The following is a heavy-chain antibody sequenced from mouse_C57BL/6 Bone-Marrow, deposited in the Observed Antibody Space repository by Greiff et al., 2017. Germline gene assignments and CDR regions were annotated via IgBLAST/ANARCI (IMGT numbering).Heavy chain of an antibody. Sequence: EVQLVESGGGLVQPKGSLKLSCAASGFSFNTYAMNWVRQAPGKGLEWVARIRSKSNNYATYYADSVKDRFTISRDDSESMLYLQMNNLKTEDTAMYYCVRPNYDYDEGAFDYWGQGTTLTVSS. CDR2: IRSKSNNYAT. CDR3: VRPNYDYDEGAFDY. D-gene: IGHD2-4*01. V-gene: IGHV10-1*01. CDR1: GFSFNTYA. J-gene: IGHJ2*01.